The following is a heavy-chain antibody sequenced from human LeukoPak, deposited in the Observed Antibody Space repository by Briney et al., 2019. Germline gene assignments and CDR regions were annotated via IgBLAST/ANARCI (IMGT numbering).Heavy chain of an antibody. CDR1: GFTFSSYA. D-gene: IGHD2/OR15-2a*01. Sequence: GGSLRLSCAASGFTFSSYAMSWVRQAPGKGLEWVSAISGSGGSTYYADSVKGRFTISRDNSKNTLYLQMNSLRAEDTAVYYCAKFCNAVEYYYYCGMDVWGQGTTVTVSS. CDR2: ISGSGGST. J-gene: IGHJ6*02. V-gene: IGHV3-23*01. CDR3: AKFCNAVEYYYYCGMDV.